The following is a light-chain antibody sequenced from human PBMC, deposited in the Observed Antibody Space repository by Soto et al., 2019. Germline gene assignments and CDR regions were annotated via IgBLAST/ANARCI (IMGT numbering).Light chain of an antibody. V-gene: IGKV1-5*01. J-gene: IGKJ4*01. CDR3: LQHNSYPLT. CDR2: DAS. Sequence: DIQMTQSPSTLPAAVGERVTITCRASQSISSWLSWYQQKPGKAPKLLIYDASSLQSGVPSRFSGSGSGAEFTLTISSLQPEDFATYYCLQHNSYPLTFGGGTKVDIK. CDR1: QSISSW.